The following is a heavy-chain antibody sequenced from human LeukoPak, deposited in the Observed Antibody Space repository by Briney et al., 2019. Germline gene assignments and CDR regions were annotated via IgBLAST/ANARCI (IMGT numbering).Heavy chain of an antibody. V-gene: IGHV4-59*08. CDR1: GGSISSYY. J-gene: IGHJ4*02. CDR3: ARHHSSGLDY. CDR2: IYYSGST. Sequence: SETLSLTCTVSGGSISSYYWSWIRQPPGKGLEWIGYIYYSGSTNYNPSLKSRVTISVDTSKNQFSLKLSSVTAADTAVYYCARHHSSGLDYWGQGTLVTVSS. D-gene: IGHD6-25*01.